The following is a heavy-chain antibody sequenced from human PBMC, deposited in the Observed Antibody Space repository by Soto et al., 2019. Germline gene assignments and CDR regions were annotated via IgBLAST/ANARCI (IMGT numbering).Heavy chain of an antibody. CDR1: GGTFSSYS. CDR3: ARDRTFGGSY. J-gene: IGHJ4*02. V-gene: IGHV1-69*13. Sequence: SVKVSCKASGGTFSSYSMSWVRQAPGQGLEWMGGIIPIFGTANYAQKFQGRVTITADESTSTAYMELGSLRSEDTTVYYCARDRTFGGSYWGQGTLVTVSS. D-gene: IGHD3-16*01. CDR2: IIPIFGTA.